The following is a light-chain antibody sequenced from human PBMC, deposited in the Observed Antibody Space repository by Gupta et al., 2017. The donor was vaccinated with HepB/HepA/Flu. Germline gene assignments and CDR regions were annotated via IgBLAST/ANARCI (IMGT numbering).Light chain of an antibody. CDR1: KLGNKY. J-gene: IGLJ2*01. Sequence: SYDLTQPPSVSVSPGQTASITCSGDKLGNKYACWYQQKPGQSPVLVIYQDTKRPSGIPERSSGSNSGNTATLTISGTQARDEADYYCQAWDSSTYVAFGGGSKLTVL. V-gene: IGLV3-1*01. CDR3: QAWDSSTYVA. CDR2: QDT.